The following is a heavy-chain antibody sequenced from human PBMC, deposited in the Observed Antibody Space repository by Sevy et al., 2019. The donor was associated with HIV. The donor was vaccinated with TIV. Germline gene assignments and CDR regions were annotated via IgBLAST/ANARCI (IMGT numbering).Heavy chain of an antibody. CDR2: IFGDGDIT. D-gene: IGHD3-22*01. J-gene: IGHJ3*02. Sequence: GGSLRLSCAASGFTFSSYAMNWVHQAPGKGLEWVSSIFGDGDITYYADSVKGRFTISRDKSKNTLYLQMHSLRAEDTAVYYCAGGRYDSSGSFDAFDIWGQGTMVTVSS. CDR3: AGGRYDSSGSFDAFDI. V-gene: IGHV3-23*01. CDR1: GFTFSSYA.